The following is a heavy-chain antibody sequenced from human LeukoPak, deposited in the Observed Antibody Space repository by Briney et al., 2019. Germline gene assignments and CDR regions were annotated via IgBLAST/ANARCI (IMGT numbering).Heavy chain of an antibody. CDR3: ASSLVGATNGGYYFDY. D-gene: IGHD1-26*01. CDR2: IIPIFGTA. J-gene: IGHJ4*02. Sequence: SVKVSCKASGGTFSSYASSWVRQAPGQGLEWMGGIIPIFGTANYAQKFQGRVTITADEPTSTAYMELSSLRSEDTAVYYCASSLVGATNGGYYFDYWGQGTLVTVSS. CDR1: GGTFSSYA. V-gene: IGHV1-69*13.